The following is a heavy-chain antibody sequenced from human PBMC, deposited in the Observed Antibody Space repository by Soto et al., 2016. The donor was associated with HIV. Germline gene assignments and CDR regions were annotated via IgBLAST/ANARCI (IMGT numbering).Heavy chain of an antibody. J-gene: IGHJ4*02. CDR2: IDDTGGST. V-gene: IGHV3-23*01. CDR3: AKGGSNFDY. Sequence: EVQLLESGGGLVQPGGSLRLSCAASGFTFSNYAMSWVRQAPGKGLEWVSAIDDTGGSTFYADSVKGRFTTSRDNSKNTLYLQMNTLRAEDTAVYYCAKGGSNFDYWGQGTLVTVSS. CDR1: GFTFSNYA.